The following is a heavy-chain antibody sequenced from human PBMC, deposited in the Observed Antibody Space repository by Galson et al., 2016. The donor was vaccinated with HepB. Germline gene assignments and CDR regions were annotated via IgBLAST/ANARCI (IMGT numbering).Heavy chain of an antibody. CDR1: GYSFTAFH. CDR3: ARARRAVAARRKDYYDNGMDV. J-gene: IGHJ6*02. D-gene: IGHD6-6*01. V-gene: IGHV1-46*01. Sequence: SCKASGYSFTAFHMNWVRRAPGQGLEWMGIINPSRGVTVYTPSLQGRVAFTTDTSTRTIYMHLSGLRSEDTAIYYCARARRAVAARRKDYYDNGMDVWGQGTPVTVSS. CDR2: INPSRGVT.